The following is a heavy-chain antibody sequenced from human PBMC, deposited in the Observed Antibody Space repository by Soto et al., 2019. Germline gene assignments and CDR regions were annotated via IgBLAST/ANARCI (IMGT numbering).Heavy chain of an antibody. V-gene: IGHV1-8*01. CDR2: MNPNSGNT. J-gene: IGHJ5*02. D-gene: IGHD4-4*01. Sequence: QVQLVQSGAEVKKPGASVKVSCKASGYTFTSYDINWVRQATGQGLEWMGWMNPNSGNTGYAQKFQGRVTMTRNTSTSTAYMDLSSLRSEDTAVYYCARAYSSYYNWFDPWGQGTLVTVSS. CDR1: GYTFTSYD. CDR3: ARAYSSYYNWFDP.